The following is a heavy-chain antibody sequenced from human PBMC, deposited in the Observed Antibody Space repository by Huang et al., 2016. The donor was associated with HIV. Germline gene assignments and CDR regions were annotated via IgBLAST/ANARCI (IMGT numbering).Heavy chain of an antibody. CDR2: FDPEDGEK. D-gene: IGHD1-26*01. CDR3: AIDRVVGATTGFDY. Sequence: QVQLVQSGAEVKKPGASVKVSCKVSGYTLTELSMHWVRQAPGKGLEWMEGFDPEDGEKIYAQKVQGRVTMTEDTATDTAYMERSSLRSEDTAVYYCAIDRVVGATTGFDYWGQGTLVTVSS. CDR1: GYTLTELS. V-gene: IGHV1-24*01. J-gene: IGHJ4*02.